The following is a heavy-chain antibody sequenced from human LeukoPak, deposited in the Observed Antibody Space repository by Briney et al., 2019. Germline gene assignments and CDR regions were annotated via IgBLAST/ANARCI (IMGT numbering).Heavy chain of an antibody. D-gene: IGHD3-3*01. CDR1: GGSISSSSYY. CDR2: IYYGGST. Sequence: SETLSLTCTVSGGSISSSSYYWGWIRQRPGKGREWIGSIYYGGSTYYNPSLKSRVTIPVDTSKNQFSLKLSSVTAADTAVYYCARQGITIFEVAFDYWGQGTQVTVSS. V-gene: IGHV4-39*01. CDR3: ARQGITIFEVAFDY. J-gene: IGHJ4*02.